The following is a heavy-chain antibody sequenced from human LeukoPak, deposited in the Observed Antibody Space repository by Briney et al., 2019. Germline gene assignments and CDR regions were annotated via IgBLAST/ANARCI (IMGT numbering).Heavy chain of an antibody. CDR3: ARAPPESTSSDH. V-gene: IGHV1-8*01. J-gene: IGHJ4*02. Sequence: GASVKVSCKASGYTFTSYDINWVRQATGQGLEWMGWMKPSSGNTGYAQKFQGRVTMTRNTSISTAYMELSSLRSEDTAVYHCARAPPESTSSDHWGQGTLVTVSS. CDR2: MKPSSGNT. CDR1: GYTFTSYD. D-gene: IGHD2-2*01.